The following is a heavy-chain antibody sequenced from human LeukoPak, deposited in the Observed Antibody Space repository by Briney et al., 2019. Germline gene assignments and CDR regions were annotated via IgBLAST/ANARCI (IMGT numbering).Heavy chain of an antibody. V-gene: IGHV3-30*18. CDR3: AKGITIFGVEQY. CDR1: GFTFSSYG. CDR2: ISYDGSNK. D-gene: IGHD3-3*01. J-gene: IGHJ4*02. Sequence: PGGSLRLSCAASGFTFSSYGMHWVRQAPGKGLEWVAVISYDGSNKYYADSVKGRFTISRDNSKNTLYLQMNSPRAEDTAVYYCAKGITIFGVEQYWGQGTLVTVSS.